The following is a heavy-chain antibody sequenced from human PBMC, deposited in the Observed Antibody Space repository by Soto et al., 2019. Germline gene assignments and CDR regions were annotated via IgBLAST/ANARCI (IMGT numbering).Heavy chain of an antibody. CDR2: IIPIIGTA. CDR3: ASLRGGFLEWLSEYGMDV. J-gene: IGHJ6*02. V-gene: IGHV1-69*13. Sequence: SVKVSCKASGGTFSSYAISWVRQAPGQGLEWMGGIIPIIGTANYAQKFQGRVTITADESTSTAYMELSSLRSEDTAVYYCASLRGGFLEWLSEYGMDVWGQGTTVTVSS. CDR1: GGTFSSYA. D-gene: IGHD3-3*01.